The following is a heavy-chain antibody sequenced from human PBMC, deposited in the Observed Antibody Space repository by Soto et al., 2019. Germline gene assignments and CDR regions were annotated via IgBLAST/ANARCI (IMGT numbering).Heavy chain of an antibody. CDR2: ISGSGDRT. CDR3: VKDDGGYPSTAPH. V-gene: IGHV3-23*01. Sequence: EVQLLESGGGWVQPGGSLRLSCAASGITIINYRMSWVRQAPGKGLDWVSGISGSGDRTYYADSAKGRFSISKDISKNSLSLQLDSLAVEDTAIYFCVKDDGGYPSTAPHWGQGTLVTVSS. CDR1: GITIINYR. J-gene: IGHJ4*02. D-gene: IGHD3-16*02.